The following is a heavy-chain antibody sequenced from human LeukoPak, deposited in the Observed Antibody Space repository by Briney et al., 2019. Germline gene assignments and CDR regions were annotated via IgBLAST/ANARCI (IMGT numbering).Heavy chain of an antibody. J-gene: IGHJ5*02. CDR3: AKAYSSSWRYNWFDP. CDR1: GFTFSSYA. Sequence: PGGSLRLSCAASGFTFSSYAMSWVRQAPGKGLELVSAISGSGGSRYYADSVKGRFTISRDNPKNPLYLQMSSLRAEDTAVYYCAKAYSSSWRYNWFDPWGQGTLVTVSS. CDR2: ISGSGGSR. V-gene: IGHV3-23*01. D-gene: IGHD6-13*01.